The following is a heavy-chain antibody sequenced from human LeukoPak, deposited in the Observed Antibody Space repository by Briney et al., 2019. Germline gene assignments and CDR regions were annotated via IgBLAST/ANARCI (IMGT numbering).Heavy chain of an antibody. D-gene: IGHD2-2*01. V-gene: IGHV3-48*01. J-gene: IGHJ4*02. Sequence: GGSLRLSCAASGFAFSNYNMNWVRQAPGMGLEWLSYISASRGITYYADSVKGRFTISRDNAKNSLYLQMNSLRAEDTAVYFCARVQVAVQSVFDYFDYWGQGTLVTVSS. CDR1: GFAFSNYN. CDR3: ARVQVAVQSVFDYFDY. CDR2: ISASRGIT.